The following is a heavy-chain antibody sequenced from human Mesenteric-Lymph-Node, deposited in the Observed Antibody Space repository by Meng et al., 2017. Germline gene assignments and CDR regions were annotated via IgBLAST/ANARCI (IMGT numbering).Heavy chain of an antibody. J-gene: IGHJ4*02. V-gene: IGHV3-30*18. CDR3: AKVAYASTWYVPHFDY. Sequence: QVQLVESGGGVVQPGRSLRRAGATAGCTFSTYGMHWVRQAPGKGLEWVAVISYDGSNKYYAESVKGRFTISRDNSKNTLHLQMNSLRAEDTAVYYCAKVAYASTWYVPHFDYWGQGTLVTVSS. D-gene: IGHD6-13*01. CDR2: ISYDGSNK. CDR1: GCTFSTYG.